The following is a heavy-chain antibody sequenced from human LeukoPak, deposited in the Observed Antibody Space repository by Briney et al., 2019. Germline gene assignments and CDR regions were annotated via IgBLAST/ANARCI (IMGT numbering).Heavy chain of an antibody. J-gene: IGHJ4*02. D-gene: IGHD2-2*01. CDR3: ASYPAAPAY. Sequence: SETLSLTCTVSGGSISSYYWSWIRQPPGKGLEWIGYIYSSGSTNYNPSLKSRVTISVDTSKNQFSLKLSSVTAADTAVYYCASYPAAPAYWGQGTLVTVSP. CDR1: GGSISSYY. V-gene: IGHV4-59*01. CDR2: IYSSGST.